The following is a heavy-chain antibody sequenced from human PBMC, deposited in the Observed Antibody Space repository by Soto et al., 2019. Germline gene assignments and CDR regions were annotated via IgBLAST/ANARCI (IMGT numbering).Heavy chain of an antibody. J-gene: IGHJ4*02. CDR3: AKVFLGFGELSHFDY. CDR1: GFTFSSYG. Sequence: QVQLVESGGGVVQPGRSLRLSCAASGFTFSSYGMHWVRQAPGKGLEWVAVISYDGSNKYYADSVKGRFTISRGNSKNTVYLQMTSLCVGDTAVYYCAKVFLGFGELSHFDYWGQGTLVTVSS. D-gene: IGHD3-10*01. V-gene: IGHV3-30*18. CDR2: ISYDGSNK.